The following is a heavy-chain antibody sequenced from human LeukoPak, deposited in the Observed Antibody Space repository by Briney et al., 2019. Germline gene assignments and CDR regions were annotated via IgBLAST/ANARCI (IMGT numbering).Heavy chain of an antibody. CDR2: IRYDGSNK. CDR3: AKDNYRVGATPGGFDY. Sequence: PGGSLRLSCAASGFTFSSYGMHWVRQAPGKGLEWVAFIRYDGSNKYYADSVKGRFTISRDNSKNTLYLQMNSLRAEDTAVYYCAKDNYRVGATPGGFDYWGQGTLATVSS. CDR1: GFTFSSYG. V-gene: IGHV3-30*02. D-gene: IGHD1-26*01. J-gene: IGHJ4*02.